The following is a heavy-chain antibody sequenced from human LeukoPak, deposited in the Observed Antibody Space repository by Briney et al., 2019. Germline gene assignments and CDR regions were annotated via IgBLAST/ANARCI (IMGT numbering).Heavy chain of an antibody. CDR1: GFTFSRYG. D-gene: IGHD6-6*01. CDR2: ISDTGGNK. CDR3: AKRIQYSSSSAYFDY. J-gene: IGHJ4*02. V-gene: IGHV3-23*01. Sequence: GGSLRLSCAASGFTFSRYGMNWVRQAPGKGLERVSAISDTGGNKYYADSVKGRFTISRDNPRNTLYLQVNSLRAEDTAIYYCAKRIQYSSSSAYFDYWGQGTLVTVSS.